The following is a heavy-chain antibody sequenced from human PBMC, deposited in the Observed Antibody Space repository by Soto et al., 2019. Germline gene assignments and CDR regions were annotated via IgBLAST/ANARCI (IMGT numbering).Heavy chain of an antibody. CDR3: ARRDDYGDYGFDY. J-gene: IGHJ4*02. Sequence: ASVKVSCKASGGTFSSYTISWVRQAPGQGLEWMGRIIPIPGIANYAQKFQGRVTITADKSTSTAYMELSSLRSEDTAVYYCARRDDYGDYGFDYWGQGTLVTVSS. V-gene: IGHV1-69*02. CDR2: IIPIPGIA. D-gene: IGHD4-17*01. CDR1: GGTFSSYT.